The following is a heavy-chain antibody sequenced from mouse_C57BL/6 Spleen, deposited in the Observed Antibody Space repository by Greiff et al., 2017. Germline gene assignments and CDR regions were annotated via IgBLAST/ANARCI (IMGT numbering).Heavy chain of an antibody. J-gene: IGHJ2*01. Sequence: QVQLQQSGPELVKPGASVTLSCKASGYTFTSYDINWVKQRPGQGLEWIGWIYPRDGSTKYNEKFKGKATLTVDTSASTAYRERHSVTSEDSAGYCCARYYGGGGPDYWGQGTTLTVAS. CDR1: GYTFTSYD. CDR3: ARYYGGGGPDY. CDR2: IYPRDGST. V-gene: IGHV1-85*01. D-gene: IGHD1-1*01.